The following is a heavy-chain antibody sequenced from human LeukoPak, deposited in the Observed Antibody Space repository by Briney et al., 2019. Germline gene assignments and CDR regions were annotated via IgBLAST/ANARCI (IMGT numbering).Heavy chain of an antibody. CDR3: ARGGRPNYYGSGSYQN. Sequence: ASVKVSCKASGYTFASYDINWVRQATGQGLEWMGRMNPNSGNTGYAQKFQGRVTSTRNTSISTAYMELSSLRSEDTAVYYCARGGRPNYYGSGSYQNWGQGTLVTVSS. J-gene: IGHJ4*02. V-gene: IGHV1-8*03. CDR2: MNPNSGNT. CDR1: GYTFASYD. D-gene: IGHD3-10*01.